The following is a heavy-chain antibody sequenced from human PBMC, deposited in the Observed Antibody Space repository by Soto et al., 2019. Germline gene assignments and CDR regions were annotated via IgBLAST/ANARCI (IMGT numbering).Heavy chain of an antibody. V-gene: IGHV3-23*01. CDR3: AKGPSNNRHNRPSD. D-gene: IGHD1-1*01. Sequence: GGSLRLSCAASGFTFSSYAMSWVRQAPGKGLEWVSAISGSGGSTYYADSVKGRFTISRDNSKNTLYLQMNSLRAEATAVYYCAKGPSNNRHNRPSDSAQRTPDTGSS. J-gene: IGHJ4*02. CDR2: ISGSGGST. CDR1: GFTFSSYA.